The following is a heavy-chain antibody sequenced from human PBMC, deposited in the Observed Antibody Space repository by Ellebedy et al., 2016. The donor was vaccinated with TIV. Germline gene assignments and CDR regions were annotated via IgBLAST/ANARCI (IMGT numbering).Heavy chain of an antibody. V-gene: IGHV3-23*01. Sequence: GESLKISCAASEFTFSSYVMSWVRQAPGKGLEWVSAISASGGSTYNADSVKGRFTISRDNSKNTLYLQMNSLRAEDTAVYYCARDQAVLRYFGNWFDPWGQGTLVTVSS. D-gene: IGHD3-9*01. CDR3: ARDQAVLRYFGNWFDP. CDR1: EFTFSSYV. J-gene: IGHJ5*02. CDR2: ISASGGST.